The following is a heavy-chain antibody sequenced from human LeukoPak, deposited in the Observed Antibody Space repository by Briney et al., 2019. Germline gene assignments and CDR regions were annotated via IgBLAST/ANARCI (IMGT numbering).Heavy chain of an antibody. D-gene: IGHD3-9*01. V-gene: IGHV1-69*04. Sequence: SVKVSCKASGGTSSSYAIRWVRQAPGQGLAWMGRIIPILGIANYAQKFQGRVTITADKSTSTAYMELSSLRSEDTAVYYCARGVLTGYGEGLGAFDIWGQGTMVTVSS. CDR2: IIPILGIA. CDR1: GGTSSSYA. J-gene: IGHJ3*02. CDR3: ARGVLTGYGEGLGAFDI.